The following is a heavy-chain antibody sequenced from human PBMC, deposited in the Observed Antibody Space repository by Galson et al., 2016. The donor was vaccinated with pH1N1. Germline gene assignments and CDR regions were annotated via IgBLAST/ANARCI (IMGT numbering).Heavy chain of an antibody. Sequence: SLRLSCAASGFNFNNYWMYWVRQAPGKGLVWVSRISPDGTDTLNGDSVRGRFTITRDNSKNTLFLQMNSLGAEDTAMYYCTAYNWGSPFDVWGQGAMVTV. CDR3: TAYNWGSPFDV. V-gene: IGHV3-74*01. CDR2: ISPDGTDT. J-gene: IGHJ3*01. CDR1: GFNFNNYW. D-gene: IGHD7-27*01.